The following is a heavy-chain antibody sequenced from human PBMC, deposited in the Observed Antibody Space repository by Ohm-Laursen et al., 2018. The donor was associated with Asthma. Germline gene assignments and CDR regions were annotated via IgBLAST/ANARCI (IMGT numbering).Heavy chain of an antibody. V-gene: IGHV4-39*07. CDR3: ASYDSSGYRAFDY. CDR2: IYYSGST. J-gene: IGHJ4*02. CDR1: GGSISSSSYY. Sequence: GTLSLTCTVSGGSISSSSYYWGWIRQPPGKGLEWIGSIYYSGSTYYNPSLKSRVTISVDTSKNQFSLKLSSVTAADTAVYYCASYDSSGYRAFDYWGQGTLVTVSS. D-gene: IGHD3-22*01.